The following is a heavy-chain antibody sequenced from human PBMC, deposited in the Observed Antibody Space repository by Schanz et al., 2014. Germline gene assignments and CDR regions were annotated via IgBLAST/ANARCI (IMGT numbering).Heavy chain of an antibody. V-gene: IGHV4-4*07. CDR2: IYSNCIS. Sequence: QVHLQESGPGLVKPSETLSVTCTVSGGSINNYFWTWIRQPAGKGLEWIGRIYSNCISHYNPSLESRVTMSVDTSKNKFSLNLTPVTPADTAIYYCVRVKGEHSGHDYIVYWGQGIQVTVSP. J-gene: IGHJ4*02. CDR1: GGSINNYF. CDR3: VRVKGEHSGHDYIVY. D-gene: IGHD5-12*01.